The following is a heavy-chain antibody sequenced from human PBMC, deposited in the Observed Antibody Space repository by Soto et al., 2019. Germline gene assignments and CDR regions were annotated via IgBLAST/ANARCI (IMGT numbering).Heavy chain of an antibody. D-gene: IGHD3-10*01. Sequence: QVQLVEAGGGVVQPGRSLRLSCAASGFTFSSYAMHWVRQAPGKGLEWVAVISYDGSNKYYADSVKGRFTISRDNSKNTLYLQMNSLRAEDTAVYYCARDTGYYFEYWGQGTLGTVSS. CDR1: GFTFSSYA. J-gene: IGHJ4*02. CDR2: ISYDGSNK. V-gene: IGHV3-30-3*01. CDR3: ARDTGYYFEY.